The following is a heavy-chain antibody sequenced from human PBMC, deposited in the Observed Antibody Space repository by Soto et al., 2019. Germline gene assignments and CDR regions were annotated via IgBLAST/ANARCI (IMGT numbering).Heavy chain of an antibody. Sequence: SETLSLTCAVSGYSISSSNWWGWIRQPPGKGLEWIGYIYYSGSTNYNPSLKSRVTISVDTSKNQFSLKLSSVTAADTAVYYCARVPGRSSWYGGRGYDAFDIWGQGTMVTVSS. CDR3: ARVPGRSSWYGGRGYDAFDI. V-gene: IGHV4-28*03. CDR2: IYYSGST. CDR1: GYSISSSNW. D-gene: IGHD6-13*01. J-gene: IGHJ3*02.